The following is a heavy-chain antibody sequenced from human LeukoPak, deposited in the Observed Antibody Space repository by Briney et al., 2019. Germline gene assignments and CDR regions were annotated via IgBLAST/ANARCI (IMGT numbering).Heavy chain of an antibody. CDR1: GYTFTTYY. D-gene: IGHD5-18*01. CDR2: IDPSGGRT. V-gene: IGHV1-46*01. CDR3: ASLLFVDTSVGY. Sequence: ASVKVSCKASGYTFTTYYMHWVRQAPGQGLEWMGIIDPSGGRTRYAQKFQGRVTMTRGTSTSTVYMELSSLRSEDTAVYYCASLLFVDTSVGYWGQGTLVTVSS. J-gene: IGHJ4*02.